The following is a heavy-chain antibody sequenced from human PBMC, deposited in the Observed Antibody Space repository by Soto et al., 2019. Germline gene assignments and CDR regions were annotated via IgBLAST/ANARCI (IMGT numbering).Heavy chain of an antibody. CDR3: ARDGSIAAADPYYYYMDV. V-gene: IGHV1-69*04. CDR1: GGTFSSYA. D-gene: IGHD6-13*01. J-gene: IGHJ6*03. Sequence: SVKVSCKASGGTFSSYAISWVRQAPGQGLEWMGRIIPILGIANYAQKFQGRVTITADKSTSTAYMELSSLRSEDTAVYYCARDGSIAAADPYYYYMDVWGKGTTVTVS. CDR2: IIPILGIA.